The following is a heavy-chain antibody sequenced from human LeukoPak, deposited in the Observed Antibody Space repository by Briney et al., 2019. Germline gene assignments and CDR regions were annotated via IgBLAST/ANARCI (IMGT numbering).Heavy chain of an antibody. J-gene: IGHJ3*02. V-gene: IGHV3-21*01. CDR3: ARDSDYGAFDI. CDR1: GFTFSSYS. Sequence: GGSLRLSCAASGFTFSSYSMNWVRQASGKGLEWVSSISSSSSYIYYADSVKGRFTISRDNAKNSLYLQMNSLRAEDTAVYYCARDSDYGAFDIWGQGTMVTVSS. D-gene: IGHD4-17*01. CDR2: ISSSSSYI.